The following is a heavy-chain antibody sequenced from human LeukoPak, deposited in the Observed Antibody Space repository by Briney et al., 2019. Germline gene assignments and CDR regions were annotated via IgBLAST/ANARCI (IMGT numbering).Heavy chain of an antibody. CDR3: ARANKSSWHN. V-gene: IGHV3-7*01. CDR2: IKPDGSAQ. D-gene: IGHD6-13*01. CDR1: GFTLSSNW. Sequence: GGSLRLSCATSGFTLSSNWMSWVRHVPGRGLDWVANIKPDGSAQYYAASVKGRFTVSRDNAKNSLYLQMNSLRVEDTAVYYCARANKSSWHNWGQGSLVTVSS. J-gene: IGHJ4*02.